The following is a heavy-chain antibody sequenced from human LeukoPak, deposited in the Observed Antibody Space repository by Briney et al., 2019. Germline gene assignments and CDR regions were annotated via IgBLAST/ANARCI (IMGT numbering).Heavy chain of an antibody. CDR2: ISGSGSGSST. J-gene: IGHJ6*03. CDR1: GFTFSSSA. Sequence: GGSLRLSCAASGFTFSSSAMSWVRQAPGKGLEWVSTISGSGSGSSTYYADSVKGRFTISRDNAKNSLYLQMNSLRAEDTAVYYCARGITMVRGLYVVYMDVWGKGTTVTVSS. D-gene: IGHD3-10*01. V-gene: IGHV3-23*01. CDR3: ARGITMVRGLYVVYMDV.